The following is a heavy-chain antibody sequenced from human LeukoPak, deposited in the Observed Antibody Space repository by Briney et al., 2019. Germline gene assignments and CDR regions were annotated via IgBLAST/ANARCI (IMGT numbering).Heavy chain of an antibody. V-gene: IGHV1-69*13. D-gene: IGHD6-19*01. Sequence: SVKVSCKASGGTFSSYAISWVRQAPGQGLEWMGGIIPIFGTANYAQKFQGRVTITADESTSTAYMELSSLRSEDTAVYYCARDLHIAVAGTLGVYWGQGTLVTVSS. CDR3: ARDLHIAVAGTLGVY. CDR1: GGTFSSYA. CDR2: IIPIFGTA. J-gene: IGHJ4*02.